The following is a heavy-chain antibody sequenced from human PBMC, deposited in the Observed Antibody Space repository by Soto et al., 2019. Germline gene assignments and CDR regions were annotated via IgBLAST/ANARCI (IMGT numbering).Heavy chain of an antibody. J-gene: IGHJ3*02. Sequence: SQTLSLTCAISGDSVSSNSAASNWIRQSPSRGLEWLGRTYYRSKWHNDYAVSVKSRITINPDTSKNKFSLQLNTVTPQDTAVYYCARVLLTGDANAFDIWVQGTMVTVSS. CDR1: GDSVSSNSAA. D-gene: IGHD3-16*01. CDR2: TYYRSKWHN. V-gene: IGHV6-1*01. CDR3: ARVLLTGDANAFDI.